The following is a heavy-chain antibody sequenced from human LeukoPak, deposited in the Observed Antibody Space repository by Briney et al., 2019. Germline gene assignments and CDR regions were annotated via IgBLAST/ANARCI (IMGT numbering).Heavy chain of an antibody. CDR1: GYTFTSYG. J-gene: IGHJ5*02. V-gene: IGHV1-18*01. Sequence: ASVKVSCKASGYTFTSYGISWVRQAPGQGLEWMGWISAYNGNTNYAQKLQGRVTMTTDTSTSTAYMELRSLRSDDTAVYYWARDKVASYDSSSIRNWFDPWGQGTLVTVSS. D-gene: IGHD6-13*01. CDR2: ISAYNGNT. CDR3: ARDKVASYDSSSIRNWFDP.